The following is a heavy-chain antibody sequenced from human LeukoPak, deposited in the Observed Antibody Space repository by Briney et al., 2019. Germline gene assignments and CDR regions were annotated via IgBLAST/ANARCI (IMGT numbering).Heavy chain of an antibody. CDR2: IYYSGST. CDR1: GVSISSYY. V-gene: IGHV4-59*01. Sequence: SETLSLTCTVSGVSISSYYWSWIRQPPGKGLEWIGYIYYSGSTNYNPSLKSRVTISVDTSKNQFSLKLSSVTAADTAVYYCARVRPSSGYYFYYFDYWGQGTLVTVSS. D-gene: IGHD3-22*01. CDR3: ARVRPSSGYYFYYFDY. J-gene: IGHJ4*02.